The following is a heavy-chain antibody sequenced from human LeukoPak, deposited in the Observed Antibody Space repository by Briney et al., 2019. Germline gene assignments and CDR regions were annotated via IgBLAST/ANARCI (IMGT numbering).Heavy chain of an antibody. Sequence: SETLSLTCAVYGGSFSGYYWSWIRQPPGKGLEWIGEINHSGSTNYNPSLTSRVTISADTSKNHFSLKLSSVTAADTAVYYCARARFRLGELSIGAWGQGTLVTVSS. CDR1: GGSFSGYY. J-gene: IGHJ5*02. V-gene: IGHV4-34*01. CDR2: INHSGST. D-gene: IGHD3-16*02. CDR3: ARARFRLGELSIGA.